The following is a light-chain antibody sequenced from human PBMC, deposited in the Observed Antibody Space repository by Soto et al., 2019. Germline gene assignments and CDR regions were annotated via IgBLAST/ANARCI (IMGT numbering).Light chain of an antibody. Sequence: EIVLTQSPATVSLSPGDRATLSCRASQSIGNSLAWYQQKAGQAPRLLIYDAFSRASGIPARFSGSGSGTDFTLTISSLEPEDFAVYFCQQGTFGQGTKVDIK. CDR2: DAF. J-gene: IGKJ1*01. CDR1: QSIGNS. CDR3: QQGT. V-gene: IGKV3-11*01.